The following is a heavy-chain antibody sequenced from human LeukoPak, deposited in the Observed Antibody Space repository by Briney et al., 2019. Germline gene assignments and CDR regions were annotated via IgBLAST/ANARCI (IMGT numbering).Heavy chain of an antibody. Sequence: ASVKVSCKASGYTFTSYGISWVRQAPGQGLEWMGWISAYNGNTNYAQKLQGRVTMTTDTSTSTAYMELRSLRSDDTAVYYCARCGRTGYDFWSGSTGYWGQGTLVTVSS. CDR2: ISAYNGNT. D-gene: IGHD3-3*01. J-gene: IGHJ4*02. V-gene: IGHV1-18*01. CDR3: ARCGRTGYDFWSGSTGY. CDR1: GYTFTSYG.